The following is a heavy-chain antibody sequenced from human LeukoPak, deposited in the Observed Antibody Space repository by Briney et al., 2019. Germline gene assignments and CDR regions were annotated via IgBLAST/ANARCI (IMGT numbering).Heavy chain of an antibody. D-gene: IGHD5-24*01. Sequence: PGGSLRLSCAASGFTFSSYAMHWVRQAPGKGLEWVAVVSYDGSNKYYAGSVKGRFTISRDSSKNTVDLQMDSLRAEDTALYYCTRENGGDGYRGGTFDIWGQGTMVTVSS. V-gene: IGHV3-30*07. CDR3: TRENGGDGYRGGTFDI. J-gene: IGHJ3*02. CDR1: GFTFSSYA. CDR2: VSYDGSNK.